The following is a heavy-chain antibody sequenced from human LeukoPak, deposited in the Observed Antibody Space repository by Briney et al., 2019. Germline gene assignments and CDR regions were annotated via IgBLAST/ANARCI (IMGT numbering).Heavy chain of an antibody. CDR1: GGSISSYY. CDR2: IYTSGST. D-gene: IGHD3-10*01. Sequence: SETLSLTCTVSGGSISSYYWSWIRQPAAKGLEWIGRIYTSGSTNYNPSLKSRVTMSVDTSKNQFSLKLTSVTAADTAVYYCARGRDYYGSGSIDYWGQGTLVTVSS. V-gene: IGHV4-4*07. J-gene: IGHJ4*02. CDR3: ARGRDYYGSGSIDY.